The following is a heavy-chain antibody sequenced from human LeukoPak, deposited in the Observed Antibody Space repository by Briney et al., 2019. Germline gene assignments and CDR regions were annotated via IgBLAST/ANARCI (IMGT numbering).Heavy chain of an antibody. Sequence: ASVKVSCXASGGTFSSYAISWVRQAPGQGLEWMGGIIPIFGTANYAQKFQGRVTITTDESTSTAHMELSSLRSEDTAVYYCARGGGGNSVGYWGQGTLVTVSS. D-gene: IGHD4-23*01. CDR3: ARGGGGNSVGY. CDR2: IIPIFGTA. CDR1: GGTFSSYA. V-gene: IGHV1-69*05. J-gene: IGHJ4*02.